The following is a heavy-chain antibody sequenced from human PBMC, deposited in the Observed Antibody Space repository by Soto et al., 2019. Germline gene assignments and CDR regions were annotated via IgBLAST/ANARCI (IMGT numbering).Heavy chain of an antibody. V-gene: IGHV4-39*01. CDR2: IYYSGST. Sequence: QLQLQESGPGLVKPSETLSLTCTVSGGSISSSSYYWGWIRQPPGKGLEWIGSIYYSGSTYYNPSLKSRVTISVDTSKNQFSLKLSSVTAADTAVYYCARIPSNDFWSRGHYYYYYMDVWGKGTTVTVSS. J-gene: IGHJ6*03. D-gene: IGHD3-3*01. CDR1: GGSISSSSYY. CDR3: ARIPSNDFWSRGHYYYYYMDV.